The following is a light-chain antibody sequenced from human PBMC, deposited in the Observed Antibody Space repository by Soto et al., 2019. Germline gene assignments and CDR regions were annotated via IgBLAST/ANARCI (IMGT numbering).Light chain of an antibody. Sequence: EIVMTQSPATLSVSPGERATLSCRASQSVGSDLAWYQQKPGQAPRLLIYDASTRATGIPARFSGSGSGTEFTLTISSLQSEDFAVYYCQQYKNWLTWTFGQGTKVDIK. J-gene: IGKJ1*01. CDR2: DAS. CDR1: QSVGSD. CDR3: QQYKNWLTWT. V-gene: IGKV3-15*01.